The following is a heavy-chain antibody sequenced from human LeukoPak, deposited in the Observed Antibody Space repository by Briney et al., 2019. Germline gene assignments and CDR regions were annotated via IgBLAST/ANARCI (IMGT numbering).Heavy chain of an antibody. J-gene: IGHJ4*02. CDR2: ISSSSSTI. CDR1: GFTFSSYS. Sequence: GGSLRLSCAASGFTFSSYSMNWVRQAPGKGLEWVSYISSSSSTIYYADSVKGRFTISRDNAKNSLYLQMNSLRDEDTAGYYCARVYSSGWYGIWDYWGQGTLVTVSS. V-gene: IGHV3-48*02. D-gene: IGHD6-19*01. CDR3: ARVYSSGWYGIWDY.